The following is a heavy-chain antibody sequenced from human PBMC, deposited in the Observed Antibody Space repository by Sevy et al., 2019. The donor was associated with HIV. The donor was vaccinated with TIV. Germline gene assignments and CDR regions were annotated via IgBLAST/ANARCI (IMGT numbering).Heavy chain of an antibody. CDR1: GFTFSDHY. D-gene: IGHD6-13*01. CDR2: TRNKADSYTT. J-gene: IGHJ4*02. Sequence: GGSLRLSCAASGFTFSDHYMEWVRQAPGKGLEWVGRTRNKADSYTTEYAASVKGRVTMSRDDSKRSLYLQMNSLKTEDTAVYDCATHAGIAAAGRVFDYWGQGSLVTVSS. V-gene: IGHV3-72*01. CDR3: ATHAGIAAAGRVFDY.